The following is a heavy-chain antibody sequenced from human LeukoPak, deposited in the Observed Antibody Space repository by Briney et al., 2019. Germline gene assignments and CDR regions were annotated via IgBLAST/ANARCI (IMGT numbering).Heavy chain of an antibody. D-gene: IGHD3/OR15-3a*01. J-gene: IGHJ4*02. CDR3: ARHKDWTFDY. CDR2: IWYDGSNK. CDR1: GFTFDSYD. V-gene: IGHV3-33*01. Sequence: GGSLRLSCAASGFTFDSYDMHWVRQAPGKGLEGVAVIWYDGSNKYYADSVKGRFTISRDISKNTRYLKMNSLRADDTAVYYCARHKDWTFDYWGQGTLVTVSS.